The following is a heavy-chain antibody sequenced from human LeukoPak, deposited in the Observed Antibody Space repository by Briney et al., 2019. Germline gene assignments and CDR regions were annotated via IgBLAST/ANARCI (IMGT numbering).Heavy chain of an antibody. V-gene: IGHV3-11*01. CDR1: GFTFSDYY. J-gene: IGHJ5*02. CDR3: AKDNIAAAGPEWFDP. Sequence: TGGSLRLSCAASGFTFSDYYMSWIRQAPGKGLEWISYISSGGSTIYYADSVRGQFTISRDNAKKSLYLQMNSLRAEDTAVYYCAKDNIAAAGPEWFDPWGQGTLVTVSS. CDR2: ISSGGSTI. D-gene: IGHD6-13*01.